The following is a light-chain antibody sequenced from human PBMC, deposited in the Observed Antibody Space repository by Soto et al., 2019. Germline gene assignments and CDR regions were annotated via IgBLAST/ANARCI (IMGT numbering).Light chain of an antibody. CDR1: QSVLHSSNNKNY. Sequence: DIVMTQSPDSLAVSLGERATINCKSSQSVLHSSNNKNYLAWYQQKPGQPPKLLIYWASTRESGVPDRFSGSGSGTDFTLTISILQAEDVAVYYCQQYYTTPDTFGQGTKLEIK. CDR2: WAS. CDR3: QQYYTTPDT. V-gene: IGKV4-1*01. J-gene: IGKJ2*01.